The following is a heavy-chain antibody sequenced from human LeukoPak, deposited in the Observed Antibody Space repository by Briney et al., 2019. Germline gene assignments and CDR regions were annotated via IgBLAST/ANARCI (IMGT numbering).Heavy chain of an antibody. CDR2: INHSGST. D-gene: IGHD6-6*01. J-gene: IGHJ4*02. Sequence: SETLSLTCAVYGGSFSGYYWSWIRQPPGKGLEWIGEINHSGSTNYNPSLKSRVTISVDTSKNQFSLKLCSVTAADTAVYYYAKDSSSSAFDYWGQGTLVTVSS. CDR1: GGSFSGYY. V-gene: IGHV4-34*01. CDR3: AKDSSSSAFDY.